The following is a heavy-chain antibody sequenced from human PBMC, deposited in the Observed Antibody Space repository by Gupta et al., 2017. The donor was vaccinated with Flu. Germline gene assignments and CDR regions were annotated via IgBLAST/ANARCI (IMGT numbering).Heavy chain of an antibody. D-gene: IGHD2-15*01. J-gene: IGHJ6*02. CDR1: GGSFSGYY. CDR3: ARGEGYCSGGSCYSSHYYYYGMDV. V-gene: IGHV4-34*01. CDR2: INHSGST. Sequence: QVQLQQWGAGLLKPSETLSLTCAVYGGSFSGYYWSWIRQPPGKGLEWIGEINHSGSTNYNPSLKSRVTISVDTSKNQFSLKLSSVTAADTAVYYCARGEGYCSGGSCYSSHYYYYGMDVWGEGTTVTVS.